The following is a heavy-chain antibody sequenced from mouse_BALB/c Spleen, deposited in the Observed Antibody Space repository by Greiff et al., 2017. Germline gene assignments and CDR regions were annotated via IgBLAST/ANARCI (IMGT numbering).Heavy chain of an antibody. CDR1: GYTFTSYH. D-gene: IGHD1-1*01. CDR3: ARWELRFPDY. J-gene: IGHJ2*01. V-gene: IGHV1S56*01. CDR2: IYPGNVNT. Sequence: VQLQQSGPELVKPGASVRISCKASGYTFTSYHIHWVKQRPGQGLEWIGWIYPGNVNTKYNEKFKGKATLTADKSSSTAYMQLSSLTSEDSAVYFCARWELRFPDYWGQGTTLTVSS.